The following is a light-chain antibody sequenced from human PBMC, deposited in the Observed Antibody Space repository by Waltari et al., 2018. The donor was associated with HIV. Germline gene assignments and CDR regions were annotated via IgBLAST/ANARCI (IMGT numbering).Light chain of an antibody. CDR1: SSDVGGYNY. Sequence: QSALTQPASVSGSPGQSITISCTGTSSDVGGYNYVSWYQQHPGKAPKLMIYDVSNRPSGVSKRFSGSRSGITASLTISGLQAEDEADYYGSSYTSSSRYVFGTGTKVTVL. CDR2: DVS. CDR3: SSYTSSSRYV. V-gene: IGLV2-14*03. J-gene: IGLJ1*01.